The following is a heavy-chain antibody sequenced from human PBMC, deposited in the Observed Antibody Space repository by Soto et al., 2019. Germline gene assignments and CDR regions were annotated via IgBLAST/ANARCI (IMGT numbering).Heavy chain of an antibody. CDR3: ARRYSSSWSEYFDY. D-gene: IGHD6-13*01. Sequence: SETLSLTCTVSGGSISSSSYYWGWIRQPPGKGLEWIGSIYYSGSTYYNPSLKSRVTISVDTSKDQFSLKLSSVTAADTAVYYCARRYSSSWSEYFDYWGQGTLVTVS. J-gene: IGHJ4*02. CDR1: GGSISSSSYY. V-gene: IGHV4-39*01. CDR2: IYYSGST.